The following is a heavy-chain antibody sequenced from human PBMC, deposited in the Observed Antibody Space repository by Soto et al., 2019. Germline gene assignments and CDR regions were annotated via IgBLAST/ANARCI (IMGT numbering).Heavy chain of an antibody. Sequence: QVQLVESGGGLVKPGGSLRLSCAASGFTFSDYYMSWIRQAPGKGLEWVSYISSSGSNIYYADSVKGRFTISRDNAKNSLFLQMNSLRAEDTAVYYCARGPYCGGDCYSLGYYFDYWGQGTLVTVSS. J-gene: IGHJ4*02. CDR1: GFTFSDYY. CDR3: ARGPYCGGDCYSLGYYFDY. CDR2: ISSSGSNI. D-gene: IGHD2-21*01. V-gene: IGHV3-11*01.